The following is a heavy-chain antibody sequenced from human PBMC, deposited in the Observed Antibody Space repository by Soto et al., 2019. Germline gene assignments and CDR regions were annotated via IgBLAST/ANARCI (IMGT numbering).Heavy chain of an antibody. CDR1: GGSIRGTYL. J-gene: IGHJ6*02. CDR2: FSHSVRN. Sequence: QVQLPEFGPGLVKSSGTLSLICAVSGGSIRGTYLWTWVRQPPGKGLEWIGEFSHSVRNTYNPSLNSRVNILVDKSKKQLSLNLRSVTAADTAVYYWARVQRGEYYYPGMDVWGQGTTVTVAS. D-gene: IGHD6-25*01. CDR3: ARVQRGEYYYPGMDV. V-gene: IGHV4-4*02.